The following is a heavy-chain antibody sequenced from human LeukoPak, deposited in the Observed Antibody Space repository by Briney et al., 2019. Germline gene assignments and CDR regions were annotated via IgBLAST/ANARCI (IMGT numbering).Heavy chain of an antibody. CDR1: GGSVSSYY. V-gene: IGHV4-59*08. J-gene: IGHJ4*02. D-gene: IGHD3-22*01. Sequence: SETLSLTCTVSGGSVSSYYWSWIRQFPGKGLEWIGYIYFSGSTSYNPSLKSRVTISLDTSQNQFSLKVSSVTAADTAVYYCARGGYSSGYYYFDYWGQGTLVSVSS. CDR2: IYFSGST. CDR3: ARGGYSSGYYYFDY.